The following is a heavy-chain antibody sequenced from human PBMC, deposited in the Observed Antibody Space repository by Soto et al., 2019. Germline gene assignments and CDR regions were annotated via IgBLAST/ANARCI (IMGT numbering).Heavy chain of an antibody. CDR3: ARAMGDWGTSYYYYGMEV. D-gene: IGHD3-10*01. J-gene: IGHJ6*02. V-gene: IGHV4-59*01. Sequence: PSETLSLTCTVSGDSMTNNYWGWIRQPPGKGLEWIGYVYYSGATNYNPSLKSRVSMSPDPSRNQFSLKLTSVTAADTAVYYCARAMGDWGTSYYYYGMEVWGQGTMVIVSS. CDR2: VYYSGAT. CDR1: GDSMTNNY.